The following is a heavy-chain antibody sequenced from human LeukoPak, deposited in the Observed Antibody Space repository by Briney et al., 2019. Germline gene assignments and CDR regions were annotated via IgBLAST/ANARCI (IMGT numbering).Heavy chain of an antibody. D-gene: IGHD5/OR15-5a*01. CDR3: ARAMSNSRIVSDY. J-gene: IGHJ4*02. V-gene: IGHV4-39*07. Sequence: SETLSLTCSVSGGSISSNDYYWGWIRQPPGKGPEWIGSIFYNGNSYYSGYTYYNPSLKSRVTISVDTSKNQFSLNVNSVTAADSAVYYCARAMSNSRIVSDYWGQGTLVTVSP. CDR1: GGSISSNDYY. CDR2: IFYNGNSYYSGYT.